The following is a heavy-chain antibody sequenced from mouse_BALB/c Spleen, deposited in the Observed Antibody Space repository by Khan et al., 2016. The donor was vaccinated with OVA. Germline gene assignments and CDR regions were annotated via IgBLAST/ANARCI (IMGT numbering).Heavy chain of an antibody. CDR1: GYTFTNYG. J-gene: IGHJ4*01. Sequence: QIQLVQSGPELQKPGETVKISCKASGYTFTNYGMNWVKQAPGKGLKWMGWINTHTGEATYADDFKGRFALYLETSASTAYFQINSLKNEDTATXLCTRPPCFSHVMIYWGQGTSVTVSS. CDR3: TRPPCFSHVMIY. V-gene: IGHV9-3-1*01. CDR2: INTHTGEA.